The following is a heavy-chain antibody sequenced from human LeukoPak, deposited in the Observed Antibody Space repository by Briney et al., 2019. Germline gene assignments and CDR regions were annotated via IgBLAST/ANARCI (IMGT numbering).Heavy chain of an antibody. Sequence: PGGSLRLSCAASGFTFSDYYMSWIRQAPGKGLEWVSAISGSGGSTYYADSVKGRFTISRDTSKNTLYLQMNSLRAEDTAVYYCAKSRWAGNSASDYWGQGTLVTVSS. CDR2: ISGSGGST. V-gene: IGHV3-23*01. J-gene: IGHJ4*02. CDR1: GFTFSDYY. CDR3: AKSRWAGNSASDY. D-gene: IGHD4-23*01.